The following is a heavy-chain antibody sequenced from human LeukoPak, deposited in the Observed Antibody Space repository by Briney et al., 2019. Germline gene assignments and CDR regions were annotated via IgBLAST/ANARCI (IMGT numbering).Heavy chain of an antibody. V-gene: IGHV3-30*18. J-gene: IGHJ4*02. CDR2: ISYDGSKK. Sequence: GGSLRLSCGASGFTFSSYGMHWVRQAPGKGLEWVAVISYDGSKKYYGDSVKGRFTISRDNSENRLYLQLNSLRPEDTAVYYCAKERGTTTWVDYWGQGILVTVSS. CDR3: AKERGTTTWVDY. CDR1: GFTFSSYG. D-gene: IGHD2-2*01.